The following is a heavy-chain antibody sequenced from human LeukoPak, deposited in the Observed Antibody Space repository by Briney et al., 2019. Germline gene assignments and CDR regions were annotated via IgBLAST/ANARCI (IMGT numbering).Heavy chain of an antibody. Sequence: GGSLRLSCAASGFTFSSYAMHWVRQAPGKGLEWVAVISYDGSNKYYADSVKGRFTISRDNSKNTPYLQMNSLRAEDTAVYYCARELRYFDWWGQGTLVTVSS. J-gene: IGHJ4*02. CDR1: GFTFSSYA. V-gene: IGHV3-30-3*01. D-gene: IGHD3-9*01. CDR2: ISYDGSNK. CDR3: ARELRYFDW.